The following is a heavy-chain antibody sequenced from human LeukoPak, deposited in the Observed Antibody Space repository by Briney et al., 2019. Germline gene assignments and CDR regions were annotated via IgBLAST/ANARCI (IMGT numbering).Heavy chain of an antibody. V-gene: IGHV4-61*08. Sequence: NPSETQSLTCTVSGGSISSGAYYWSWIRQHPGKGLEWIGYIYYSGSTNYNPSLKSRVTISVDTSKNQFSLKLSSVTAADTAVYYCARVRPIRPNYYGMDVWGQGTTVTVSS. D-gene: IGHD5-24*01. CDR1: GGSISSGAYY. CDR3: ARVRPIRPNYYGMDV. J-gene: IGHJ6*02. CDR2: IYYSGST.